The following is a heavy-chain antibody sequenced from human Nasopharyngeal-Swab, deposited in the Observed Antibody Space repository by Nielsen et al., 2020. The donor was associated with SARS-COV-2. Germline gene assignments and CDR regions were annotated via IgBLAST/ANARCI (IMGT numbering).Heavy chain of an antibody. D-gene: IGHD3-16*01. V-gene: IGHV4-59*01. CDR3: AREGEVYAFDF. J-gene: IGHJ3*01. CDR1: GVSSSNYY. Sequence: SETLSLTCTVSGVSSSNYYWNWIRQPPGKGLDWIGYIDHSGRTNYNPSLKSRVTMSVDTSKNQFSLKLSSVTAADTAVYYCAREGEVYAFDFWGQGTVVTVSS. CDR2: IDHSGRT.